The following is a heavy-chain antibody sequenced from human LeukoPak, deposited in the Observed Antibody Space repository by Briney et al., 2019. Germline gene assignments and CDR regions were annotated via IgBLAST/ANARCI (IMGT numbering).Heavy chain of an antibody. V-gene: IGHV3-7*01. D-gene: IGHD3-3*01. CDR3: AREYGFWSGYSHDY. CDR1: GFTFSSYW. J-gene: IGHJ4*02. Sequence: PGGSLRLSCAASGFTFSSYWMSWVRQAPGKGLEWVANIKQDGSEKYYVDSVKGRFTISRDNAKNSLYLQMNSLRAEDTAVYYCAREYGFWSGYSHDYWGQGTLVTVSS. CDR2: IKQDGSEK.